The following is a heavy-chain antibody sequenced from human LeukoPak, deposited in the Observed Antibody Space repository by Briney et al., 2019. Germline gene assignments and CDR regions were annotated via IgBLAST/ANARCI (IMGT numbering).Heavy chain of an antibody. CDR2: ISAYNGNT. CDR3: ARDVTNYYDSSGYFDY. V-gene: IGHV1-18*01. J-gene: IGHJ4*02. CDR1: GHTFTSYG. Sequence: ASVKVSCKASGHTFTSYGISWVRQAPGQGLEWMGWISAYNGNTNYAQKLQGRVTMTTDTSTSTAYMELRSLRSDDTAVYYCARDVTNYYDSSGYFDYWGQGTLVTVSS. D-gene: IGHD3-22*01.